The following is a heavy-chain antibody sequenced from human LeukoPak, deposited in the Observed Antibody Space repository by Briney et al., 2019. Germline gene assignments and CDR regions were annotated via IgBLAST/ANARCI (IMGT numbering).Heavy chain of an antibody. V-gene: IGHV1-2*02. CDR2: INPNSGGT. J-gene: IGHJ5*02. CDR3: ARSFGIVGATSQPRWFDP. D-gene: IGHD1-26*01. CDR1: GGTFSSYA. Sequence: GSSVKVSCKASGGTFSSYAISWVRQAPGQGLEWMGWINPNSGGTNYAQKFQGRVTMTRDTSISTAYMELSRLRSDDTAVYYCARSFGIVGATSQPRWFDPWGQGTLVTVSS.